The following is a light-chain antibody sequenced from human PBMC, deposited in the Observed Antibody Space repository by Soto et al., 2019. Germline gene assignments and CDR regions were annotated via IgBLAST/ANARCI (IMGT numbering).Light chain of an antibody. CDR3: QQRSNFFT. J-gene: IGKJ3*01. V-gene: IGKV3-11*01. CDR1: QSVSSY. CDR2: DAA. Sequence: EIVLTQSPATLSLSPGERATLSCRASQSVSSYLAWYQQKPGQAPRLLIYDAANRATGIPARFSGSGSATDFTLTISSLEPEDFAVYYCQQRSNFFTFGPGTKVDIK.